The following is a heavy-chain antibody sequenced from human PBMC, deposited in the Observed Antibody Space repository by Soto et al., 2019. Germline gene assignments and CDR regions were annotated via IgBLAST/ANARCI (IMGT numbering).Heavy chain of an antibody. CDR2: IYYSGST. V-gene: IGHV4-59*08. D-gene: IGHD3-10*01. Sequence: PSETLSLTCTVSGGSVSSYYWSWIRQSPGKGLEWIGYIYYSGSTKYKPSLKSRVTISVDTSKNQFSLKLSSATAADTAVYYCAGMFWFGDLLFDYWGPGTXVTGSS. CDR1: GGSVSSYY. J-gene: IGHJ4*02. CDR3: AGMFWFGDLLFDY.